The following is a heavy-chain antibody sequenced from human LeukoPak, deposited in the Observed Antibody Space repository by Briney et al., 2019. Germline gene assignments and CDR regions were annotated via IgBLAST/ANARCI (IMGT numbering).Heavy chain of an antibody. CDR1: GFTFSSYA. J-gene: IGHJ4*02. V-gene: IGHV3-23*01. CDR2: ISGSGGSI. CDR3: AKGLGSSGYYYSPFDS. D-gene: IGHD3-22*01. Sequence: GGSLRLSCAASGFTFSSYAMSWVRQAPGKGLEWVSGISGSGGSIYYADSVKGRFTISRDNSKNTLYLQMNSLRAEDTAVYYCAKGLGSSGYYYSPFDSWGQGTLVTVSS.